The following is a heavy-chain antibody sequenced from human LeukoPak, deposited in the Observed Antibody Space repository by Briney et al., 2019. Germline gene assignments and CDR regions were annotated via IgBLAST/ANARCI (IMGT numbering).Heavy chain of an antibody. Sequence: SETLSLTCTVSGGSVSSNNYYWSWIRQPPGRGLEWIGYIYYSGSTNYNPSLKSRVTISVDTSKNQFSLKLSSVTAADTAVYYCAKGGHSSGWYHDYWGQGTLVTVSS. V-gene: IGHV4-61*01. CDR2: IYYSGST. CDR3: AKGGHSSGWYHDY. CDR1: GGSVSSNNYY. D-gene: IGHD6-19*01. J-gene: IGHJ4*02.